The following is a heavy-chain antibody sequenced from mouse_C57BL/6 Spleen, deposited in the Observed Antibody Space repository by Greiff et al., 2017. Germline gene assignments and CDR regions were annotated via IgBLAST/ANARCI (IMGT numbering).Heavy chain of an antibody. CDR1: GYTFTDYY. Sequence: QVQLQQSGAELVRPGASVKLSCKASGYTFTDYYINWVKQRPGQGLEWIARIYPGSGNTYYNEKFKGKATLTAEKSSSTAYMQLSSLTSEDSAVYFCARRASYDYDVGGYFDYWGQGTTLTVSS. D-gene: IGHD2-4*01. V-gene: IGHV1-76*01. CDR2: IYPGSGNT. J-gene: IGHJ2*01. CDR3: ARRASYDYDVGGYFDY.